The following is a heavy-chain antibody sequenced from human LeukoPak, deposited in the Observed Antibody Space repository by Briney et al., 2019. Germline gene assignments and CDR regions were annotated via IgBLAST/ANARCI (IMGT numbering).Heavy chain of an antibody. CDR1: GFTFNRYG. V-gene: IGHV3-23*01. CDR2: SSGSGGDT. J-gene: IGHJ4*02. Sequence: PGGSLRLSCAASGFTFNRYGMSWVRQAPGKGLEWVSVSSGSGGDTYYAYSVKGRFTISRDNSRNTLHLQMNSLRVEDTAIYYCAKGVGAVGGSLAYLGQGTPVSVSS. D-gene: IGHD6-13*01. CDR3: AKGVGAVGGSLAY.